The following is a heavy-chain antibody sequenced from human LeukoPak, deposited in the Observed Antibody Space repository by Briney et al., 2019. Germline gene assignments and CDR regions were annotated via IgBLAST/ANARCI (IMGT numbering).Heavy chain of an antibody. D-gene: IGHD3-22*01. Sequence: PGGSLRLSCAASGLTFSSYEMNWVRQAPGKGLAWVSYTSSSGSSIYYADSVKGRFTISRDNAKKSLYLQMHSLRAEDTAVYYCARDSHKFDSSGYYPDAFDIWGQRTMVTVSS. V-gene: IGHV3-48*03. CDR1: GLTFSSYE. CDR2: TSSSGSSI. CDR3: ARDSHKFDSSGYYPDAFDI. J-gene: IGHJ3*02.